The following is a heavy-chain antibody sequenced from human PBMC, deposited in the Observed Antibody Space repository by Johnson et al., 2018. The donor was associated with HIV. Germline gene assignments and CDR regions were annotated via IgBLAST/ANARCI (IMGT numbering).Heavy chain of an antibody. Sequence: VQLVESGGGVVQPGRSLRLSCAASGFTFDDYAMHWVRQAPGKGLEWVSGISWNSGTIAYADSVKGRFTISRDNAKNTLYLQMNRQKAEDTAVYYCARDDYGGLDAFDMCGQWTMVTVSS. CDR3: ARDDYGGLDAFDM. CDR2: ISWNSGTI. V-gene: IGHV3-9*01. J-gene: IGHJ3*02. CDR1: GFTFDDYA. D-gene: IGHD4-23*01.